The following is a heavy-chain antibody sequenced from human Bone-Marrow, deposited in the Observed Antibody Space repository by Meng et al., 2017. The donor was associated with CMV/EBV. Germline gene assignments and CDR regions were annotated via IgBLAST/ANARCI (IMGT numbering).Heavy chain of an antibody. CDR1: GGSFSGYY. J-gene: IGHJ4*02. Sequence: QVQSEQCGTRLLKPSEPLSLTCAVYGGSFSGYYWSWIRQPPGKGLEWIGEINHSGSTNYNPSLKSRVTISVDTSKNQFSLKLSSVTAADTAVYYCARGRTAAGATTTTFDYWGQGTLVTVSS. CDR3: ARGRTAAGATTTTFDY. V-gene: IGHV4-34*01. CDR2: INHSGST. D-gene: IGHD6-13*01.